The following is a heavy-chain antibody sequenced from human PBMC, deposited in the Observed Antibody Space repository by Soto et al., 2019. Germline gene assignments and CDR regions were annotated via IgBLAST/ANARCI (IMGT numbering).Heavy chain of an antibody. CDR1: GYTFTSYY. J-gene: IGHJ4*02. D-gene: IGHD5-12*01. CDR2: INPSGGST. CDR3: ARDRIGGYNSYYFDY. Sequence: VKVSCKASGYTFTSYYMHWVRQAPGQGLEWMGIINPSGGSTSYAQKFQGRVTMTRDTSTSTVYMELSSLRSEDTAVYYCARDRIGGYNSYYFDYWGQGTLVTVSS. V-gene: IGHV1-46*01.